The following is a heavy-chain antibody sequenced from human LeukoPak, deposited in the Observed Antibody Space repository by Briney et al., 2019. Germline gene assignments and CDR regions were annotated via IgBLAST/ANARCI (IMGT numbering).Heavy chain of an antibody. CDR1: GGSISSSSYY. V-gene: IGHV4-39*01. Sequence: KTSETLSLTCTVSGGSISSSSYYWGWIRQPPGKGLEWIGEINHSGSTNYNPSLKSRVTISVDTSKNQFSLKLSSVTAADTAVYYCARHIVATIRHYCSGGSCYSGGRLRGSGYMDVWGKGTTVTISS. J-gene: IGHJ6*03. D-gene: IGHD2-15*01. CDR3: ARHIVATIRHYCSGGSCYSGGRLRGSGYMDV. CDR2: INHSGST.